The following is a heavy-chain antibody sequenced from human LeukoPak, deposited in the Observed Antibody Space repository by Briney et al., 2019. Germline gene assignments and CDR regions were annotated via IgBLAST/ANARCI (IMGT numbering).Heavy chain of an antibody. CDR1: GGSISSYY. J-gene: IGHJ4*02. Sequence: SETLSLTCTVSGGSISSYYWSWIRQPPGKGLEWIVYIHYSGVTNYNPSLRSRTTTSVDTSKNQFSLKLSSVTAADTAVYYCARGGNYGDYDGYFDYWGQGTLVTVSS. CDR3: ARGGNYGDYDGYFDY. CDR2: IHYSGVT. D-gene: IGHD4-17*01. V-gene: IGHV4-59*08.